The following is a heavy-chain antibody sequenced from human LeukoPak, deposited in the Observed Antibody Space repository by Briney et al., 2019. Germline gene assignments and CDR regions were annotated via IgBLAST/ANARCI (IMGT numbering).Heavy chain of an antibody. CDR1: GFIFSNYA. CDR3: ARDSRSYYYYYYGMDV. CDR2: LWYDGSNE. J-gene: IGHJ6*02. V-gene: IGHV3-33*01. Sequence: GGSLRLSCEASGFIFSNYAMQWVRQAPGRGLEWVAVLWYDGSNEHCADSVKGRFTISRDNSKNTLYLQMSSLRAEDTAVYYCARDSRSYYYYYYGMDVWGQGTTVTVSS.